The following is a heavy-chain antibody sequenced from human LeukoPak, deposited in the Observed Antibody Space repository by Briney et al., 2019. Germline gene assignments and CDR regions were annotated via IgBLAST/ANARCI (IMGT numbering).Heavy chain of an antibody. CDR3: ARDLSSTPNWELDY. V-gene: IGHV1-2*06. CDR1: GYTFSGYF. CDR2: INAGSGDT. J-gene: IGHJ4*02. Sequence: ASVKVCCKASGYTFSGYFVHWVRQAPGQGLEWMGRINAGSGDTEFAQKFPGRVTMTRDTFVSTAYMEVSGLTSDDTAMYYCARDLSSTPNWELDYWGQGTLVTVSS. D-gene: IGHD1-1*01.